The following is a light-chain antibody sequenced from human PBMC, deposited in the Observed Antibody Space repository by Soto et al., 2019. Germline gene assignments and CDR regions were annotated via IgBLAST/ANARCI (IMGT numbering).Light chain of an antibody. V-gene: IGKV1-5*03. J-gene: IGKJ1*01. Sequence: DIQMTQSPSTLSGSVGDRVTITCRASQTISIWLAWYQQKPGKAPKLRIYKASTLKSGVTSRFSGSGSGTEFTLTISSLQPDDFATYYCQHYNSYSEAFGQGTKVELK. CDR1: QTISIW. CDR2: KAS. CDR3: QHYNSYSEA.